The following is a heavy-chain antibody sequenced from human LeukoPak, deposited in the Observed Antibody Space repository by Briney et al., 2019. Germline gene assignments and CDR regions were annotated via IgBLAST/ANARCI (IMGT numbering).Heavy chain of an antibody. J-gene: IGHJ4*02. CDR2: ISSRGTSI. Sequence: PGGSLRLSCAGSGFTFRSYEMNWVRQAPGKGLEWVSYISSRGTSIYYADSVKGRFTISRDNSKNTLYLQMNSLRAEDTAVYYCAKDLYLTGYSFDYWGQGTLVTVSS. CDR1: GFTFRSYE. CDR3: AKDLYLTGYSFDY. V-gene: IGHV3-48*03. D-gene: IGHD3-9*01.